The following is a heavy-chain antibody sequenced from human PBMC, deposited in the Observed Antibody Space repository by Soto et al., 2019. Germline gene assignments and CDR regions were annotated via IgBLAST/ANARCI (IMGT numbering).Heavy chain of an antibody. CDR3: ARDSPGYGDYVLFDY. D-gene: IGHD4-17*01. CDR1: GDSVSSNSAA. J-gene: IGHJ4*02. Sequence: SQTLSLTCAISGDSVSSNSAAWNWIRQSQSRGLEWLGRTYYSSKWYNDYAVSVKSRITIKPDTSRNQFSLQLNSVTPEDTAVYYCARDSPGYGDYVLFDYWGQGILVTVSS. V-gene: IGHV6-1*01. CDR2: TYYSSKWYN.